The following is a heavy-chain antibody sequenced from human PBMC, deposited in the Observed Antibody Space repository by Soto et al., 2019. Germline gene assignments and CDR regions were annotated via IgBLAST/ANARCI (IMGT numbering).Heavy chain of an antibody. Sequence: GASVKVSCKASGFTFTSSAVQWVRQARGQRLEWIGWIVVGSGNTNYAQKLQERVTITRDMSTSTAYMELSSLRSEDTAVYYCASNLGASPGVAFGIWGQGTMVTVSS. CDR3: ASNLGASPGVAFGI. V-gene: IGHV1-58*01. CDR2: IVVGSGNT. J-gene: IGHJ3*02. D-gene: IGHD1-26*01. CDR1: GFTFTSSA.